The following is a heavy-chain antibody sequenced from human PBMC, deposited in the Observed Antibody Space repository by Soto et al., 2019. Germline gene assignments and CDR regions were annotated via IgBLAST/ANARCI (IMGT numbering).Heavy chain of an antibody. D-gene: IGHD1-26*01. J-gene: IGHJ4*02. Sequence: PSETLSLTCTVSSGSISSTIYSWDWIRQPPGKGLEWIGSIFYSGSTYYKPSLKSRVTISVDTSKNQFSLTLTSVTAADTAVYYCARGGGSYYHNDFWGQGALVTVSS. V-gene: IGHV4-39*02. CDR3: ARGGGSYYHNDF. CDR1: SGSISSTIYS. CDR2: IFYSGST.